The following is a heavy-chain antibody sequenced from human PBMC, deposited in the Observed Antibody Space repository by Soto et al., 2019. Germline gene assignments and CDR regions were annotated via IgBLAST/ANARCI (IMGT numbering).Heavy chain of an antibody. CDR3: ARVESTYYDSSGYYWFDP. V-gene: IGHV1-69*01. D-gene: IGHD3-22*01. Sequence: QVQLVQSGAEVKRPGSSVKVSCKASGGTFSSFAISWVRQAPGQGLEWMGGFIPLFQTTNYAQRFQGRVTITADESTSTAYMELSRLRSEDTAVYYCARVESTYYDSSGYYWFDPWGQGTLVTVSS. CDR2: FIPLFQTT. J-gene: IGHJ5*02. CDR1: GGTFSSFA.